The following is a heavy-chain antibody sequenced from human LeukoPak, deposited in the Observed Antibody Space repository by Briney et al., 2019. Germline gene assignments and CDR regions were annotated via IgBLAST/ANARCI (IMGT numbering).Heavy chain of an antibody. D-gene: IGHD5-12*01. V-gene: IGHV1-2*02. Sequence: ASVKVSCKASGYTFTGYYMHWVRQAPGQGLEWMGWINPNSGGTNYAQKFQGRVTMTRDTSISTAYMELSRLRSDDTAVYYCARTSHYVDIAATIPYGIYYFDYWGQGTLVTVSS. CDR1: GYTFTGYY. J-gene: IGHJ4*02. CDR2: INPNSGGT. CDR3: ARTSHYVDIAATIPYGIYYFDY.